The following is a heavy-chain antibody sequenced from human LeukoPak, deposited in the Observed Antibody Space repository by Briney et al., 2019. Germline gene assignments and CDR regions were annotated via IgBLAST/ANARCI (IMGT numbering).Heavy chain of an antibody. D-gene: IGHD6-19*01. CDR3: ARGLSYSGWHLN. J-gene: IGHJ4*02. V-gene: IGHV4-31*03. CDR2: IYYSGST. CDR1: GGSISSGGYY. Sequence: SETLSLTCTVSGGSISSGGYYWSWIRQHPGKGLEWIGYIYYSGSTYYNPSLKSRVTISVDTSKNQFSLKLSSVTAADTAVYYCARGLSYSGWHLNWGQGTLVTVSS.